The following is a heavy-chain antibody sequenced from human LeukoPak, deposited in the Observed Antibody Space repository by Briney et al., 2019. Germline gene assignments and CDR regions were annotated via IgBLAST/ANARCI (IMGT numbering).Heavy chain of an antibody. CDR1: GFTFSSYW. CDR2: IWSDGSEK. Sequence: GGSLRLSCAASGFTFSSYWMHWVRQAPGKGLEWVAVIWSDGSEKYYADSVKGRLTISRDNSKSTLYLQMNSLRVEDTAVYYCVRASGPFDIWGQGTMVTVSS. D-gene: IGHD6-25*01. CDR3: VRASGPFDI. J-gene: IGHJ3*02. V-gene: IGHV3-33*08.